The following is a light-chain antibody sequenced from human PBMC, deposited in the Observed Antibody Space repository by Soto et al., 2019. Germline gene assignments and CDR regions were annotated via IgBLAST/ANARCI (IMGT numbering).Light chain of an antibody. J-gene: IGKJ2*02. V-gene: IGKV1-5*01. Sequence: DIQMTQSPSSLSASVGDRVTITCRASQTISNWLACYQQKPGRAPKLLIYAASTLESGVPSRFSGRGSGTEFTLTISSLQPDDFATYYCQHSNSHLCTFGQGTKLEIK. CDR1: QTISNW. CDR2: AAS. CDR3: QHSNSHLCT.